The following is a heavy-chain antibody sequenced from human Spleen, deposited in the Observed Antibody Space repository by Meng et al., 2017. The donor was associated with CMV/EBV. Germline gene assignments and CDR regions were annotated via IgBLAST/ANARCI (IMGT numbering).Heavy chain of an antibody. D-gene: IGHD2-2*01. Sequence: VKVSCKASGGTFSSYAISWVRQAPGQGLEWMGGIIPIFGTANYAQKFQGRVTITTDESTSTAYMELSSLRSEDTAVYYCARDSRGIVVVPAAIFRDDAFDIWGQGTMVTVSS. CDR2: IIPIFGTA. V-gene: IGHV1-69*05. CDR1: GGTFSSYA. CDR3: ARDSRGIVVVPAAIFRDDAFDI. J-gene: IGHJ3*02.